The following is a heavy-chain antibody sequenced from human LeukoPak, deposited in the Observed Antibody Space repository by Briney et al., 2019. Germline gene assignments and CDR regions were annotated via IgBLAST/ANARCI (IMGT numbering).Heavy chain of an antibody. Sequence: GGSLRLSCAASGFTFSNYNMNWFRQAPGKGLEWVSYISDTGFSIYYADSVKGRFTVSRDNSKNTLFLQMNSLRAEDTAVYFCVRDYCSGGSCYESKWFDPWGQGTLVTVSS. CDR2: ISDTGFSI. CDR3: VRDYCSGGSCYESKWFDP. V-gene: IGHV3-48*01. CDR1: GFTFSNYN. D-gene: IGHD2-15*01. J-gene: IGHJ5*02.